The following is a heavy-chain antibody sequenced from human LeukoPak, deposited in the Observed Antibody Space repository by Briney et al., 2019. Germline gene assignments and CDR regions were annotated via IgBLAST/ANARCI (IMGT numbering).Heavy chain of an antibody. CDR1: GFTFSDYY. D-gene: IGHD1-14*01. J-gene: IGHJ3*02. Sequence: GGSLRLSCAASGFTFSDYYMSWIRLAPGMGLEWVSYITTSDTTIYYADSVKGRFTISRDNAKNSLYLQMNSLRAEDTAVYYCASHAGSYAFDIWGQGTMVTVSS. CDR2: ITTSDTTI. CDR3: ASHAGSYAFDI. V-gene: IGHV3-11*04.